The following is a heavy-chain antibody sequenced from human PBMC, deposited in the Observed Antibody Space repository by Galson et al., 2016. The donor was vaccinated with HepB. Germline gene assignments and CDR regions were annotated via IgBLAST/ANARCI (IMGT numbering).Heavy chain of an antibody. J-gene: IGHJ4*02. CDR2: LIPIFRTA. Sequence: SVKVSCKAPGGTFSNYALSWVRQAPGQGLEWMGGLIPIFRTATYAQKFQGRVTITADESTSTGYMELSSLRSEDTAVYYCAKEGKRWLPDNWGQGMLVTVSS. D-gene: IGHD6-19*01. V-gene: IGHV1-69*13. CDR1: GGTFSNYA. CDR3: AKEGKRWLPDN.